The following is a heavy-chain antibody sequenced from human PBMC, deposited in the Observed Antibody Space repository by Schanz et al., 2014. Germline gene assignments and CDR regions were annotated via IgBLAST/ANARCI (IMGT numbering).Heavy chain of an antibody. CDR1: GFTFSSYY. CDR2: ISSSGSSI. J-gene: IGHJ5*02. D-gene: IGHD3-16*01. CDR3: ASDYNYFETEAP. V-gene: IGHV3-11*04. Sequence: VQLVESGGGLVKPGGSLRLSCAASGFTFSSYYMSWIRQAPGKGLEWVSSISSSGSSIYYADSVKGRFTISRDNANNSLFLRMNSLRAEDTAVYYCASDYNYFETEAPWGQGTLVTVSS.